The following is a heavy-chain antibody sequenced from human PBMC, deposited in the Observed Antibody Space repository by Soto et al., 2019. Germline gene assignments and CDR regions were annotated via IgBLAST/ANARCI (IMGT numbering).Heavy chain of an antibody. Sequence: PWWSLRLSCLASVFTFSKYAMHWVRQAPGKGLGWVAVISSDGSEKYYLDSVRDRFTISRDNSKNTLYLQMNNLRPEDTAMYYCANSWTTLTTGFDFWGQGALVTVSS. V-gene: IGHV3-30*18. CDR3: ANSWTTLTTGFDF. CDR2: ISSDGSEK. J-gene: IGHJ4*02. D-gene: IGHD4-17*01. CDR1: VFTFSKYA.